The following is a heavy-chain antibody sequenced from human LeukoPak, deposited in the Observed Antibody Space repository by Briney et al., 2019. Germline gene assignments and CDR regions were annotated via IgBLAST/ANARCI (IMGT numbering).Heavy chain of an antibody. Sequence: ASVTVSCKASGYTFTGYYIHWVRQAPGQGLEWMGWINPNSGDTKYAQKFQGWITITSDTSISTAYMELSRLRSDDTAVSYCARDRQGDACDIWGQGTMVTVSS. J-gene: IGHJ3*02. CDR1: GYTFTGYY. V-gene: IGHV1-2*04. CDR3: ARDRQGDACDI. CDR2: INPNSGDT.